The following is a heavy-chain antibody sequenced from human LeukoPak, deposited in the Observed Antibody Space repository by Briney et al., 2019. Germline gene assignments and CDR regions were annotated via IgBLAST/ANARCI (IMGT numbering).Heavy chain of an antibody. CDR3: AKHRYSSSTNYYSDS. V-gene: IGHV4-4*07. D-gene: IGHD6-6*01. CDR1: GGSITTYY. J-gene: IGHJ4*02. Sequence: PSETLPLTCSVSGGSITTYYWSWLRQPAGKGLEWIGRINTSGSTNYNPSLKSRVTMSVDTSKNQFSLKLSSVTAADTAVYYCAKHRYSSSTNYYSDSWGQGTLVTVSS. CDR2: INTSGST.